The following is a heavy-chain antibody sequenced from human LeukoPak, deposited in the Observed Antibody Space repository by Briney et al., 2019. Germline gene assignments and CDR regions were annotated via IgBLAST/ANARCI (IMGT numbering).Heavy chain of an antibody. D-gene: IGHD1-14*01. J-gene: IGHJ4*02. Sequence: PGGSLRLSCAASGFTFSDHYMDWIRQGPVKGLEWVGRIRNKVNNYITEYAASVKGRFTISRDDSKNSLYLHMNSLKPEDTAVYYCARVTVTPLIEVDGTTMDDYWGQGTLVTVSS. CDR1: GFTFSDHY. CDR2: IRNKVNNYIT. CDR3: ARVTVTPLIEVDGTTMDDY. V-gene: IGHV3-72*01.